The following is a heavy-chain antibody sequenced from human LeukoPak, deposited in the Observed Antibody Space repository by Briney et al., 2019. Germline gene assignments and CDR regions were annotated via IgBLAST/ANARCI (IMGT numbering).Heavy chain of an antibody. CDR1: GFTFGDYG. V-gene: IGHV3-20*04. Sequence: PGGSLRLSCAASGFTFGDYGMSWVRQAPGKGLQWVSGINRNGDSTGYADFVKGRFTISRDNTKNSLYLQMNSLKTEDTAVYYCTRRASGWSTDAFDIWGQGTMVTVSS. J-gene: IGHJ3*02. CDR3: TRRASGWSTDAFDI. CDR2: INRNGDST. D-gene: IGHD6-19*01.